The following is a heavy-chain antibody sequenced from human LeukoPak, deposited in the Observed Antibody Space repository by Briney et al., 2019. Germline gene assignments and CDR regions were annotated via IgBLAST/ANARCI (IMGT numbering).Heavy chain of an antibody. D-gene: IGHD6-19*01. CDR2: IYYSGST. J-gene: IGHJ4*02. V-gene: IGHV4-39*01. CDR3: ARHWRYSSGWYRGGFDY. Sequence: SETLSLTCTVSGGSISSSSYYWGWIRQPPGKGLEWIGRIYYSGSTYYNPSLKSRVTISVDTSKNQFSLKLSSVTAADTAVYYCARHWRYSSGWYRGGFDYWGQGTLVTVSS. CDR1: GGSISSSSYY.